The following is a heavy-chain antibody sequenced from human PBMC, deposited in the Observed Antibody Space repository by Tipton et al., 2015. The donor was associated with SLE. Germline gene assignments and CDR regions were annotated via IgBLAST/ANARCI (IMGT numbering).Heavy chain of an antibody. CDR1: GGSINNYY. CDR3: ARSLRFLEWEFDP. V-gene: IGHV4-59*01. J-gene: IGHJ5*02. D-gene: IGHD3-3*01. CDR2: IYYSGST. Sequence: TLSLTCTVPGGSINNYYWSWIRQPPGKGLEWIGYIYYSGSTNYNPSLRSRVTISVDTSNNQFSLKLTSVTAADTAVYYCARSLRFLEWEFDPWGQGTLVTVSS.